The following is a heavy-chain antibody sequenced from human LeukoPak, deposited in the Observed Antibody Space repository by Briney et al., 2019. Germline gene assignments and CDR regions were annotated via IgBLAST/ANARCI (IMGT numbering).Heavy chain of an antibody. J-gene: IGHJ4*02. Sequence: SETLSLTCTVSGGSISSSSYYWGWIRQPPGKGLEWIGSIYYSGSTYYNPSLKSRVTISVDTSKNQFSLKLSSVTAADTAVYYCARATMLRDFDYWGQGTLVTVSS. CDR1: GGSISSSSYY. CDR3: ARATMLRDFDY. V-gene: IGHV4-39*07. CDR2: IYYSGST. D-gene: IGHD3-10*01.